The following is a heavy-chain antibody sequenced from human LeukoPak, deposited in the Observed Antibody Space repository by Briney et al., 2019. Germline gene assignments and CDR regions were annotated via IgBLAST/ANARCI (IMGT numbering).Heavy chain of an antibody. V-gene: IGHV3-48*01. J-gene: IGHJ4*02. D-gene: IGHD1-26*01. CDR1: GFTFSSYS. Sequence: GGSLRLSCAASGFTFSSYSMNWVRQAPGKGLEWVSYISSSSSTIYYADSVKGRFTISRDNAKNSLYLQMNSLRAEDTAVYYCARDRRNTGSFFDSWGQGTLVTVSS. CDR3: ARDRRNTGSFFDS. CDR2: ISSSSSTI.